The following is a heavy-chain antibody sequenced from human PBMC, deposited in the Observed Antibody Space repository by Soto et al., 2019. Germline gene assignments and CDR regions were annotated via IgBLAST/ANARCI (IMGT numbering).Heavy chain of an antibody. CDR1: GFTFSNYA. CDR3: ARGREAVAGQDYFDY. J-gene: IGHJ4*02. V-gene: IGHV3-23*01. CDR2: ISGYGGSA. D-gene: IGHD6-19*01. Sequence: EVQLLESGGGLVQHGGSLRLSCVASGFTFSNYAMTWVRQAPGKGLVLVSTISGYGGSAYYAGSVQGRFTIYRDNSQNTLHLQLNGLRAEDTAVYYCARGREAVAGQDYFDYWGQGSLVTVSS.